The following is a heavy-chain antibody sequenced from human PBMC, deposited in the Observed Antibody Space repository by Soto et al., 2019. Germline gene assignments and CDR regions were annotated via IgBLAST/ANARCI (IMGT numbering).Heavy chain of an antibody. CDR1: GFTFSSYG. CDR2: ISYDGSNK. D-gene: IGHD6-19*01. V-gene: IGHV3-30*03. CDR3: ARGSLGIAVAGSLDY. J-gene: IGHJ4*02. Sequence: QVQLVESGGGVVQPGRSLRLSCAASGFTFSSYGMHWARQAPGKGLEWVAVISYDGSNKYYADSVKGRFTISRDNSKNTLYLQMNSLRAEDTAVYYCARGSLGIAVAGSLDYWGQGTLVTVSS.